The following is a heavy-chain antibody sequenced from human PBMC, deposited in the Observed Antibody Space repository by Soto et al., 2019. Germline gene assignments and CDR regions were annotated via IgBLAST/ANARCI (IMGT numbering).Heavy chain of an antibody. CDR2: IYPSDSDT. V-gene: IGHV5-51*01. CDR3: ARPANAVADHFDL. D-gene: IGHD2-15*01. CDR1: GYTFTIYW. Sequence: GESLKISCQVSGYTFTIYWIGWVRQMPGKGLEWMGIIYPSDSDTRYSPSFQGQVTISADQSINTAYLQWDSLKASDTAIYYCARPANAVADHFDLWGQGTPVTVSS. J-gene: IGHJ4*02.